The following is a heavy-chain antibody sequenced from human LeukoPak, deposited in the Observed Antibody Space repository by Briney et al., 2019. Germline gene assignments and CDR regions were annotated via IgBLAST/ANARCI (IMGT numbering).Heavy chain of an antibody. V-gene: IGHV3-53*01. D-gene: IGHD1-14*01. CDR3: ARGVEPLAANTLAY. CDR2: LYSDGIT. CDR1: GFTVITND. J-gene: IGHJ4*02. Sequence: GGSLRLSCAASGFTVITNDMTWVRQAPGKGLEWVSVLYSDGITKYADSVQGRCTISRDNSKNTLYLEMNSLSPDDTAVYYCARGVEPLAANTLAYWGQGTLVTVSS.